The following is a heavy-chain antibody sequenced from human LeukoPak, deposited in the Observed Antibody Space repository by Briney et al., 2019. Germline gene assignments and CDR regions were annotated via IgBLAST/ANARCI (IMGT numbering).Heavy chain of an antibody. Sequence: PGGSLRLSCAASGFTVSSNCMSWVRQAPGKGLEWVSVIYSGGSTYYADSVKGRFTISRDNSKNTLYLQMNSLRAEDTAVYYCATWGDIVVVPAAPRDYWGQGTLVTVSS. CDR3: ATWGDIVVVPAAPRDY. V-gene: IGHV3-66*02. CDR2: IYSGGST. D-gene: IGHD2-2*01. CDR1: GFTVSSNC. J-gene: IGHJ4*02.